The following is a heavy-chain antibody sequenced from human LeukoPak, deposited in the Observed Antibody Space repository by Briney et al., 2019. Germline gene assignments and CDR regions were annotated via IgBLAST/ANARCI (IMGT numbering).Heavy chain of an antibody. V-gene: IGHV4-39*07. CDR1: GGSISSSSYY. CDR3: ARGGDILVVPAAINWFDP. D-gene: IGHD2-2*02. Sequence: AETLSLTCTVSGGSISSSSYYWGWIRQPPGTGLGGIGSYYCSRSTYYNPSLKSRVTISVDTSKNQFSHELSSVSADDTAFYLSARGGDILVVPAAINWFDPWGQGTLVTASS. J-gene: IGHJ5*02. CDR2: YYCSRST.